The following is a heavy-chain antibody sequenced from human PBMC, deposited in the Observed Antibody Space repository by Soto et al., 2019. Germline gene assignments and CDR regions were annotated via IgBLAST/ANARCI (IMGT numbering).Heavy chain of an antibody. V-gene: IGHV4-30-4*01. J-gene: IGHJ5*02. Sequence: QVQLQESGPGLVKPSQTLSLTCTVSGGSISSGDYYWSWIRQPPGKGLEWIGYIYYSGSTFYNPSLKSRVTIAVDTSKNQFSLKLSSVPAADTAVDYCARERPDGARLDPWGQGTLVTVSS. CDR1: GGSISSGDYY. CDR2: IYYSGST. D-gene: IGHD6-6*01. CDR3: ARERPDGARLDP.